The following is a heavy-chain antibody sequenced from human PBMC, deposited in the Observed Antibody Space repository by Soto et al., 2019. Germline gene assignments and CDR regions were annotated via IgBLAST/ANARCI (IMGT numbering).Heavy chain of an antibody. Sequence: PGGSLRLSCAASRFTFSSYAMHWVRQAPGKGLEWVAVISYDGSNKYYADSVKGRLTLARDTPGNTAYLELNSLISEDTAVYYCATPQDYDGCLDSWGQGTLVTVSS. CDR1: RFTFSSYA. J-gene: IGHJ4*02. D-gene: IGHD3-22*01. V-gene: IGHV3-30-3*01. CDR2: ISYDGSNK. CDR3: ATPQDYDGCLDS.